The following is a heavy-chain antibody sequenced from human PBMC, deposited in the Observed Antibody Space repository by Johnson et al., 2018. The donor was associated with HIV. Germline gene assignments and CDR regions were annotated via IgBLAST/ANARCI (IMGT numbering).Heavy chain of an antibody. J-gene: IGHJ3*01. V-gene: IGHV3-66*01. D-gene: IGHD6-19*01. CDR2: ISSGGDT. CDR3: AKDDNLGVWYSDAFDV. Sequence: VQLVESGGGLVKPGGSLRLSCVVSGFTVSSNYITWVRQAPGKGLEWVSVISSGGDTYYADSVKDSFTISRDNSKNTLYLQMKSLRPEDTSIYYCAKDDNLGVWYSDAFDVWGQGTVVTVSS. CDR1: GFTVSSNY.